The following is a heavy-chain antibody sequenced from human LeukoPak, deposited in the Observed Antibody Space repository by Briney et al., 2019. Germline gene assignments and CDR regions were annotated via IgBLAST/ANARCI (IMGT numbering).Heavy chain of an antibody. CDR2: ISAYNGNT. CDR3: ARDTSSTSIWYFDL. V-gene: IGHV1-18*01. J-gene: IGHJ2*01. CDR1: GYTFTSYG. D-gene: IGHD2-2*01. Sequence: ASVKVSCEASGYTFTSYGISWVRQAPGQGLEWMGWISAYNGNTNYAQKLQGRVTMTTDTSTSTAYMELRSLRSDDTAVYYCARDTSSTSIWYFDLWGPGTLVTVSS.